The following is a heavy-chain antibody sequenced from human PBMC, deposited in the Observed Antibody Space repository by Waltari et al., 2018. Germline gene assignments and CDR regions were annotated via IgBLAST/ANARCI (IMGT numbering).Heavy chain of an antibody. CDR3: ARQPGDVVNWYFDL. CDR1: GYTFTSYD. D-gene: IGHD2-15*01. Sequence: QVQLVQSGAEVKKPGASVKVSCKASGYTFTSYDINWVRQATGKGLEWMGWMNPNSGNTGYAQKFQGRVTMTRNTSISTAYMELSSLRSEDTAVYYCARQPGDVVNWYFDLWGRGTLVTVSS. J-gene: IGHJ2*01. V-gene: IGHV1-8*01. CDR2: MNPNSGNT.